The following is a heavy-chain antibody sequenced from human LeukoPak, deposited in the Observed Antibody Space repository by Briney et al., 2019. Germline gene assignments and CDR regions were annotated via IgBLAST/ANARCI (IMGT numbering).Heavy chain of an antibody. J-gene: IGHJ3*02. CDR2: IIPIFGTA. Sequence: SVKVSCKASGGTFSSYAISWVRQAPGRGLEWMGGIIPIFGTANYAQKFQGRVTITADESTSTAYMELSSLRSEDTAVYYCAGDSSSSRSAFDIWGQGTMVTVSS. D-gene: IGHD6-6*01. CDR3: AGDSSSSRSAFDI. V-gene: IGHV1-69*13. CDR1: GGTFSSYA.